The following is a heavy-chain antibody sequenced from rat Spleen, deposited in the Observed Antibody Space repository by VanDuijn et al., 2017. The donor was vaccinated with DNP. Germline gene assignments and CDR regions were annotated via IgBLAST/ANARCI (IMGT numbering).Heavy chain of an antibody. Sequence: QVQLKESGPGLVQPSQTLSLTCTVSGFSLTSYGVSWVRQPPGKGLEWIAAISSGGSTYYNSALKSRLSISRDTSKSQVFLKMNSLQTEDTAIYYCTRDLNWGGFFDYWGQGTLVTVSS. CDR1: GFSLTSYG. J-gene: IGHJ3*01. V-gene: IGHV2S12*01. D-gene: IGHD5-1*01. CDR3: TRDLNWGGFFDY. CDR2: ISSGGST.